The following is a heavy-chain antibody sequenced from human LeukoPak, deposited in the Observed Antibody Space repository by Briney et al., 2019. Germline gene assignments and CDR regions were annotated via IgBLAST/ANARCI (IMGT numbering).Heavy chain of an antibody. V-gene: IGHV4-59*08. Sequence: SETLSLTCTVSGGSISSYYWSWIWQPPGKRLEWIGYIYYSGSTNYNPSLKSRVTISVDTSKKQFSLKLSSVTAADTAVYYCARHRPGPYDYWGQGTLVTVSS. J-gene: IGHJ4*02. CDR1: GGSISSYY. CDR3: ARHRPGPYDY. CDR2: IYYSGST.